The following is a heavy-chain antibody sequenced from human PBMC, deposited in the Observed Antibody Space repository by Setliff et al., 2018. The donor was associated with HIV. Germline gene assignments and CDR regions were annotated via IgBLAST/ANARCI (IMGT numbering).Heavy chain of an antibody. Sequence: ASVKVSCKASGYTFTNYAINWVRQAPGQGLEWMGWINTDTGNPTYAKGFTGRFVFSLDTSVNTAYLQISSLKTEDSAVYYCARGPPSQVDYWGQGTLVTVSS. CDR3: ARGPPSQVDY. V-gene: IGHV7-4-1*02. J-gene: IGHJ4*02. CDR2: INTDTGNP. CDR1: GYTFTNYA.